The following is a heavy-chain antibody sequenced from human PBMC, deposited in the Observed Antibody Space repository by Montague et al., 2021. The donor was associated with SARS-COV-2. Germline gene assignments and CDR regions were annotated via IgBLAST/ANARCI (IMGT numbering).Heavy chain of an antibody. CDR1: GFSISSGYY. J-gene: IGHJ4*02. Sequence: SDTLSLTRSVSGFSISSGYYWGWIRQTPGKGLEWIGSRYQNGATXYSPSLKRPVTILLDTSKNQFSLSLTSVTAADTAVYYCARSGVGIFDFSYFDSWGQGSLVIVSS. CDR2: RYQNGAT. CDR3: ARSGVGIFDFSYFDS. V-gene: IGHV4-38-2*02. D-gene: IGHD3-3*01.